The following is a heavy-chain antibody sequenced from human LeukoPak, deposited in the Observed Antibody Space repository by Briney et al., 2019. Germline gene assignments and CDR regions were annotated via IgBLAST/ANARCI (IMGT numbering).Heavy chain of an antibody. CDR1: GFTFSSYG. J-gene: IGHJ4*02. D-gene: IGHD4-23*01. CDR2: IWYDGSNK. Sequence: GRSLRLSCAASGFTFSSYGMHWVRQAPGKGLEWVAVIWYDGSNKYYADSVKGRFTISRDTSKNTLFLQMNSLRAEDTAVYYCARAYGGISLDYWGQGTLVTVSS. V-gene: IGHV3-33*01. CDR3: ARAYGGISLDY.